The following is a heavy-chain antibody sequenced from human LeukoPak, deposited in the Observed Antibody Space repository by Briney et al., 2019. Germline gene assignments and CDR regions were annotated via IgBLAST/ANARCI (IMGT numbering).Heavy chain of an antibody. V-gene: IGHV3-23*05. J-gene: IGHJ3*02. CDR3: VKAFREFGTSSSYSSFDT. CDR2: VSYTRIAT. CDR1: GFTFSSFA. Sequence: GGSLRLSCAASGFTFSSFALSWVRQAPGKGLEWVSGVSYTRIATYYADSVKGRFTISRDDSQNILYLQMNGLRAEDTAVYLCVKAFREFGTSSSYSSFDTWGQGTMVTVSS. D-gene: IGHD5-18*01.